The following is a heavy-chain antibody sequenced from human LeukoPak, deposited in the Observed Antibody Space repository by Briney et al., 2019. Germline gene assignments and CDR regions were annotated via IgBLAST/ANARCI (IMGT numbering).Heavy chain of an antibody. J-gene: IGHJ4*02. CDR2: IYYSGST. CDR1: GGSISSSSYY. D-gene: IGHD6-6*01. CDR3: ARDRKQLVLFDY. Sequence: SETLSLTCTVSGGSISSSSYYWGWIRQPPGKGLEWIGSIYYSGSTYYNPSLKSRVTISVDTSKNQFSLKLSSVTAADTAVYYCARDRKQLVLFDYWGQGTLVTVSS. V-gene: IGHV4-39*07.